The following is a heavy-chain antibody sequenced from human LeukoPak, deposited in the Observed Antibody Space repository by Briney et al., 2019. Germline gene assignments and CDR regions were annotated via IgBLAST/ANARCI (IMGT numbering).Heavy chain of an antibody. CDR2: ISAYNGNT. Sequence: ASVKVSCKASGYTFTSYGISWVRQAPGQGLEWMGWISAYNGNTNYAQKLQGRVTMTTDTSTSTAYMELRSLRSDDTAVYYCAREARAVAGRNYYYGMDVWGQGTTVTVSS. D-gene: IGHD6-19*01. CDR3: AREARAVAGRNYYYGMDV. CDR1: GYTFTSYG. V-gene: IGHV1-18*01. J-gene: IGHJ6*02.